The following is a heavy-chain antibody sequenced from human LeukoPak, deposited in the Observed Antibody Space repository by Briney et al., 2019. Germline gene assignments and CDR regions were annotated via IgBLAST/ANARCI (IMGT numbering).Heavy chain of an antibody. CDR2: MNPDTERT. CDR1: GYTFTSYG. Sequence: ASVKVSCKASGYTFTSYGISWVRQAPGQGLEWMGLMNPDTERTVYAQKFQGRITMTRNTSITTAYMELSSLRSEDTAVYFCARGLGRVNAPTHWFDPWGQGTLVTVSS. D-gene: IGHD7-27*01. J-gene: IGHJ5*02. V-gene: IGHV1-8*02. CDR3: ARGLGRVNAPTHWFDP.